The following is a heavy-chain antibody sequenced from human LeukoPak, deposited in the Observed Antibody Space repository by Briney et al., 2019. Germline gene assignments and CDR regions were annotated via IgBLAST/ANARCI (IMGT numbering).Heavy chain of an antibody. CDR1: GFTVSSNY. V-gene: IGHV3-53*05. Sequence: GGSLRLSCAASGFTVSSNYMSWVRQAPGKGLEWVSVIYSGGSTYYADSVKGRFTISRDNSKNTLYLQMGSLRAEDMAVYYCARAELGAFDIWGQGTMVTVSS. J-gene: IGHJ3*02. D-gene: IGHD1-7*01. CDR3: ARAELGAFDI. CDR2: IYSGGST.